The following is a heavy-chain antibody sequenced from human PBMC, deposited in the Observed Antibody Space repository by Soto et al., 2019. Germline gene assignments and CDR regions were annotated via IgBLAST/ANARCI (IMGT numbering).Heavy chain of an antibody. CDR2: ISYDGNNK. CDR3: GRCSSTSCHLGSDY. J-gene: IGHJ4*02. V-gene: IGHV3-30-3*01. Sequence: GGSLRLSCAASGFIFSSYAMHWVRQSPGKGLEWVALISYDGNNKYYADSVKGRFTISRDNSKNTLYLQMNSLRPEDTAVFYCGRCSSTSCHLGSDYWGQGTLVTVSS. CDR1: GFIFSSYA. D-gene: IGHD2-2*01.